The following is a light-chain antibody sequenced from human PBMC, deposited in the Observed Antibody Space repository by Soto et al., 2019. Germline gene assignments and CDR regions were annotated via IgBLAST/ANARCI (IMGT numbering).Light chain of an antibody. Sequence: EVVMTQSPATXSASPGERATLSCWASETVATNLAWYQQKPGQAPRLLISGASTRAAGISDRFRGSGSGTEFTLTISSLRSEDSGIYYCQQYFEWPPMTFGQGTKVEI. CDR3: QQYFEWPPMT. V-gene: IGKV3-15*01. CDR2: GAS. J-gene: IGKJ1*01. CDR1: ETVATN.